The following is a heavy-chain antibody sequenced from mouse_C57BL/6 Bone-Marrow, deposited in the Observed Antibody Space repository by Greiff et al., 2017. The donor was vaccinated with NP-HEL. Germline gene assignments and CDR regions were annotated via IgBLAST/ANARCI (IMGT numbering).Heavy chain of an antibody. CDR3: ARGGSYDYDGPRFDY. Sequence: EVKLQESGPGLVKPSQSLSLTCSVTGYSITSGYYWNWIRQFPGNILEWMGYISYDGSNNYNPSLKNRISITRDTSKNQFFLKLNSVTTEDTATYYCARGGSYDYDGPRFDYWGQGTLVTVSA. D-gene: IGHD2-4*01. CDR1: GYSITSGYY. J-gene: IGHJ3*01. V-gene: IGHV3-6*01. CDR2: ISYDGSN.